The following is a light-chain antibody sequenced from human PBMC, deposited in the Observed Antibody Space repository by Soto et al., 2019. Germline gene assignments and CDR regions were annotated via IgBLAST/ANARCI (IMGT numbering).Light chain of an antibody. Sequence: SYELTQAPSVSVAPGQTARITCGGNNIGSKSVHWYQQRSGQAPVLVVYDDNDRPSGIPERFSGSNSGHTATLTISRVEAGDEADYHCQVWDSTSDHRVFGGGTKLTVL. V-gene: IGLV3-21*02. CDR2: DDN. J-gene: IGLJ3*02. CDR1: NIGSKS. CDR3: QVWDSTSDHRV.